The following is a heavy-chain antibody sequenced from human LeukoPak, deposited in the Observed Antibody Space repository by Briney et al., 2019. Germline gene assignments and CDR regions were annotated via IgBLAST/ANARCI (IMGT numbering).Heavy chain of an antibody. CDR2: ISYDGSNK. CDR3: AREDGGNTQD. J-gene: IGHJ4*02. D-gene: IGHD4-23*01. V-gene: IGHV3-30-3*01. CDR1: GFTFSSYA. Sequence: GGSLRLSCAASGFTFSSYAMHWVRQAPGKGLEWVAVISYDGSNKYYADSVKGRFTISRDNSKNTLYLQMNSLRAEDMAVYYCAREDGGNTQDWGQGTLVTVSS.